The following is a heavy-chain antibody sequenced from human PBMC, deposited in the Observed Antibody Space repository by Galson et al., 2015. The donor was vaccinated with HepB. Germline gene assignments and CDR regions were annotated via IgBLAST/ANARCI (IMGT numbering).Heavy chain of an antibody. CDR3: ARGYDSGNYYYQY. D-gene: IGHD3-10*01. V-gene: IGHV1-69*06. CDR2: IIPIFNTA. CDR1: GGTFSSHA. J-gene: IGHJ4*02. Sequence: SVKVSCKASGGTFSSHAIDWVRQAPGQGPEWMGGIIPIFNTANYAQKFQDRVTITADKSTSTAYMELSSLRSEDTAVYYCARGYDSGNYYYQYWGLGTLVTVSS.